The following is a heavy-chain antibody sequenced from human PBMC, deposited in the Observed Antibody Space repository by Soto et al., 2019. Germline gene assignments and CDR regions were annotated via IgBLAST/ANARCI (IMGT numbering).Heavy chain of an antibody. V-gene: IGHV3-33*01. J-gene: IGHJ4*02. CDR3: ARDASGYDSSGYYPYYFDY. Sequence: GGSLRLSCAASGFTFSSYGMHWVRQAPGKGLEWVAVIWYDGSNKYYADSVKGRFTISRDNSKNTLYLQMNSLRAEDMAVYYCARDASGYDSSGYYPYYFDYWGQGTLVTVSS. CDR1: GFTFSSYG. CDR2: IWYDGSNK. D-gene: IGHD3-22*01.